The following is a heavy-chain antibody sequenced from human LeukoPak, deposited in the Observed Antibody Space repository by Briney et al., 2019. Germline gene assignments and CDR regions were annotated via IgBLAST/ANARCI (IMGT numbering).Heavy chain of an antibody. Sequence: SETLSLTCSVSGFSISTGYYWGWIRQSPGKGLEWIGIMYHSGSTSYNPSLKSRVTISMDTSKNQFSLKLSSVTAADTAVYYCAGGDSSSWFAIFDYWGQGTLVTVSS. V-gene: IGHV4-38-2*02. J-gene: IGHJ4*02. CDR3: AGGDSSSWFAIFDY. CDR1: GFSISTGYY. D-gene: IGHD6-13*01. CDR2: MYHSGST.